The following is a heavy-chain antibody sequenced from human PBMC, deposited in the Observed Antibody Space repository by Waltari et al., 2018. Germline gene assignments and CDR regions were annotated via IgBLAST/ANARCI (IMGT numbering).Heavy chain of an antibody. CDR3: AKDRGSGRIYFDS. CDR2: ISGSGGNS. J-gene: IGHJ4*02. D-gene: IGHD3-10*01. Sequence: VQLLESGGDLIQPGGSLRLSCAASGFTFSHFAMTWVRRAPGKRLECVSSISGSGGNSYYTDSVTGRFTISRDNSENTLYLHMNSLRAEDSAIYYCAKDRGSGRIYFDSWGRGTLVAVSS. V-gene: IGHV3-23*01. CDR1: GFTFSHFA.